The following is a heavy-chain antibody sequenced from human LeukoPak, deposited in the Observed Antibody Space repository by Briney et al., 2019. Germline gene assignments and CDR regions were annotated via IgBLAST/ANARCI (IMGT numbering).Heavy chain of an antibody. CDR2: FYPNGGT. CDR3: AGGRMGRYYDH. Sequence: SETLSLTCDISGTAISTYFWNWIRQSPTKGLEWIGYFYPNGGTSYNPSLRSRVTISVDSSQKRLSLQVTSMTAADTAIYYCAGGRMGRYYDHWGQGTLVAVST. CDR1: GTAISTYF. J-gene: IGHJ4*02. D-gene: IGHD1-26*01. V-gene: IGHV4-4*08.